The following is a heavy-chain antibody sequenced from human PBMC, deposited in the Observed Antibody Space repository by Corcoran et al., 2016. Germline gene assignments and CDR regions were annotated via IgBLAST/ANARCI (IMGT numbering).Heavy chain of an antibody. J-gene: IGHJ6*02. CDR2: IKSKTDGGTT. Sequence: EVQLVESGGGLVKPGGSLRLSCAASGFTFSNAWMNWVRQAPGKGLEWVGRIKSKTDGGTTDYAAPVKGRFTISRDDSKNTLYLQMNSLKTEDTAVYYGTTDIAASSGAYYGMDVWGQGTTVTVSS. CDR3: TTDIAASSGAYYGMDV. CDR1: GFTFSNAW. D-gene: IGHD6-13*01. V-gene: IGHV3-15*07.